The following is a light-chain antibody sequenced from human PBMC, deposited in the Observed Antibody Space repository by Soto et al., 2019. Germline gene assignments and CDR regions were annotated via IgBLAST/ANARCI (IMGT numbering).Light chain of an antibody. CDR1: QSISRQ. CDR3: LQYPSYWT. CDR2: QAS. V-gene: IGKV1-5*03. J-gene: IGKJ1*01. Sequence: DIKMTQSPSTLSASVGDRVSITCRASQSISRQLAGYQQKPGKAPNLLIYQASNLETGVPSRFTSSGSGTDFTLTINSLQPDDLPTYYPLQYPSYWTFGQGT.